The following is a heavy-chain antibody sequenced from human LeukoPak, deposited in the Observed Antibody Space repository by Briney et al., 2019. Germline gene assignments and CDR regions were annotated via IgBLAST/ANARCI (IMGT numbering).Heavy chain of an antibody. Sequence: GESLKISCKGSGYNFASYWIGWVRPMPGKGLEWMGIIYPGDSDTRYSPSFQGQVTISADKSISTAYPQRSSLKASDTAMYYCARSITIFGVVIPPDYWGQGTLVTVSS. CDR3: ARSITIFGVVIPPDY. V-gene: IGHV5-51*01. D-gene: IGHD3-3*01. CDR2: IYPGDSDT. J-gene: IGHJ4*02. CDR1: GYNFASYW.